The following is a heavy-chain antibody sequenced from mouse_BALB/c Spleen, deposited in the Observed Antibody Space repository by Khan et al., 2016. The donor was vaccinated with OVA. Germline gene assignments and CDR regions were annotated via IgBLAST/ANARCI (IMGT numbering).Heavy chain of an antibody. Sequence: EVQLVESGPGLVKPSQSLSLTCTVTGYSITSEFAWNWIRQFPGNKLEWMGYISYSGNTRSNPSLKSLISMTRDTSRNQFFLQFNSVTTEDTATYYCARKVYDGYDPFPYWGQGTMVTVSA. CDR2: ISYSGNT. CDR1: GYSITSEFA. V-gene: IGHV3-2*02. J-gene: IGHJ3*01. CDR3: ARKVYDGYDPFPY. D-gene: IGHD2-2*01.